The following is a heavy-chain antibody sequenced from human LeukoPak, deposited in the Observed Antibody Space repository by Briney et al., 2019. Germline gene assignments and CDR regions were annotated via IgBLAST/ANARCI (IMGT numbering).Heavy chain of an antibody. CDR1: GFTFSSYS. Sequence: GGSLRLSCAASGFTFSSYSMNWVRQAPGKGLEWVSSISSSSSYIYYADSVKGRFTISRDNAKNSLYLQMNSLRAEDTAVYYCARVGIRDDILTGYYRDDYWGQGTLVTVSS. D-gene: IGHD3-9*01. CDR2: ISSSSSYI. V-gene: IGHV3-21*01. CDR3: ARVGIRDDILTGYYRDDY. J-gene: IGHJ4*02.